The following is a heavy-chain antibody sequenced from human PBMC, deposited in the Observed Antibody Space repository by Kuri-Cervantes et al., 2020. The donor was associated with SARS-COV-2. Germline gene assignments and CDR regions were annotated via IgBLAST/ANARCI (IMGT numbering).Heavy chain of an antibody. Sequence: SQTLSLTCAVYGGSFSGYYWSWIRQPPGKGLEWIGEINHSGSTNYNPSLRSRVTISVDTPKNQLSLTLSSVTAADTAVYYCARVSVVVVPAAIHYDYGMDVWGQGTTVTVSS. CDR1: GGSFSGYY. J-gene: IGHJ6*02. V-gene: IGHV4-34*01. CDR3: ARVSVVVVPAAIHYDYGMDV. CDR2: INHSGST. D-gene: IGHD2-2*01.